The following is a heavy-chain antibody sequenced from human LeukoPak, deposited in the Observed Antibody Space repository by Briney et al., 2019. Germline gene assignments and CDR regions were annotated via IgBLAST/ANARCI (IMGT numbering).Heavy chain of an antibody. CDR2: ITGSGGST. CDR1: GFTFSSYE. D-gene: IGHD6-19*01. V-gene: IGHV3-23*01. Sequence: GGSLRLSCAASGFTFSSYEMNWVRQAPGKGLEWVSAITGSGGSTYYADSVKGRFTISRDNSKNTLYLQMNSLRAEDTAVYYCALSSGWYNPRNLDYWGQGTLVTVSS. J-gene: IGHJ4*02. CDR3: ALSSGWYNPRNLDY.